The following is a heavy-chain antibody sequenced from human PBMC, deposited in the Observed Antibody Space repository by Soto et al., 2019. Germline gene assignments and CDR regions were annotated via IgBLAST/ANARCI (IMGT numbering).Heavy chain of an antibody. Sequence: PGGSLRLSCVASGFTFSYYTMSWVRQAPGKGLEWVSGISNSGDTIYYADSVKGRFTISRDNTKQTLYLQMNSLRPDDTAMYYCAKDRPWFDPWGQGTLVTVSS. CDR1: GFTFSYYT. CDR2: ISNSGDTI. CDR3: AKDRPWFDP. J-gene: IGHJ5*02. V-gene: IGHV3-23*01.